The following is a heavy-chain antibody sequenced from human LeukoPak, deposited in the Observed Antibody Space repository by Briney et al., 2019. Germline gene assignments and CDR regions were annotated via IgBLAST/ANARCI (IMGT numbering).Heavy chain of an antibody. CDR1: GGTFSSYA. CDR2: IIPIFGTA. Sequence: SVKVSCKASGGTFSSYAISWVRQAPGQGLEWMGGIIPIFGTANYAQKFQGRVTITTDESTSTAYMELSSLRSEDTAVYYRAREKRRSGGLGVYYYMDVWGKGTTVTVSS. J-gene: IGHJ6*03. V-gene: IGHV1-69*05. D-gene: IGHD1-26*01. CDR3: AREKRRSGGLGVYYYMDV.